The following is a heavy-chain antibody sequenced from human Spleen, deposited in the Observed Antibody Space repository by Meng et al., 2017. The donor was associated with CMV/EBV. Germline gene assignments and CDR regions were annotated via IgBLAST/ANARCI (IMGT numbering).Heavy chain of an antibody. CDR3: ASRAVGATFGTLDI. Sequence: GGSLRLSCTASGYSFVNHWIGWVRQMPGKGPEWVGTIYSGDSETRYSPSFQGQVTISVDKSISTAHLQWSSLEASDTAIYYCASRAVGATFGTLDIWGQGTVVTVSS. CDR2: IYSGDSET. J-gene: IGHJ3*02. V-gene: IGHV5-51*01. CDR1: GYSFVNHW. D-gene: IGHD1-26*01.